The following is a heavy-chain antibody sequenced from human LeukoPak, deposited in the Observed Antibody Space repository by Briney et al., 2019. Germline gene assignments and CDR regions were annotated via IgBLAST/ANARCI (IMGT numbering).Heavy chain of an antibody. CDR1: GFTYNSYT. V-gene: IGHV3-23*01. D-gene: IGHD3-3*01. Sequence: GGSLRLSCVASGFTYNSYTMSWVRQAPGKGLEWVSAIGGSGGDTYYADSVKGRFTISRDNSKNTVYLQMNSLRAEDAAVYYCARGVPYDSWSGPHYSDYWGQGTLVTVSS. J-gene: IGHJ4*02. CDR3: ARGVPYDSWSGPHYSDY. CDR2: IGGSGGDT.